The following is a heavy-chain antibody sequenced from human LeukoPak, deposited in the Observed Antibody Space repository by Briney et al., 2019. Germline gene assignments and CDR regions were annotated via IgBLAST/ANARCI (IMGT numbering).Heavy chain of an antibody. Sequence: ASVKVSCKASGYTFTTHYMHWVRQAPGQGLEWMGWINSNSGGTDYAQKFQGRVTMTRDTSINTAYMELTRLTSDDTAVYYCAAKYYGDSFGYWGQGTLVTVSS. CDR2: INSNSGGT. V-gene: IGHV1-2*02. CDR1: GYTFTTHY. CDR3: AAKYYGDSFGY. J-gene: IGHJ4*02. D-gene: IGHD4-17*01.